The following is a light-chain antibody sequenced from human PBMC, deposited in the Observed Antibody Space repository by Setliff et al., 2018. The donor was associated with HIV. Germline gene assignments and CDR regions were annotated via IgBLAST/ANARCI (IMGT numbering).Light chain of an antibody. CDR3: QMWDSSNDPWI. CDR2: NDN. Sequence: SYELTQPPSVSVAPGETARMTCGGNNIGGKNVHWYQQRPGQAPVLVVYNDNDRPSGIPKRFSGSNSGNTATLTISRVEAGDEADYYCQMWDSSNDPWIFGGWTKVTVL. CDR1: NIGGKN. V-gene: IGLV3-21*02. J-gene: IGLJ3*02.